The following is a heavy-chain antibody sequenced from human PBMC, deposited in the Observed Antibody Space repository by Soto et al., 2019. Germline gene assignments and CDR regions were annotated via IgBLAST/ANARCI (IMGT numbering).Heavy chain of an antibody. CDR2: ISGDAANI. CDR1: GFTFSNYS. D-gene: IGHD6-6*01. Sequence: GGSLRLYCAASGFTFSNYSMSWVRQAPGKGLEWVSAISGDAANIYYADSVKGRVTMTTDTSTSTAYMELRSLRSDDTAVYYCARDPVTSPRIAARGDYFDYWGQGTLVTVSS. CDR3: ARDPVTSPRIAARGDYFDY. V-gene: IGHV3-23*01. J-gene: IGHJ4*02.